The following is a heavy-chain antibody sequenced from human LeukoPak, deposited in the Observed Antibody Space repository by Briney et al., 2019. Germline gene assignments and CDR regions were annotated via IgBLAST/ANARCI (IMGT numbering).Heavy chain of an antibody. CDR3: ARRPYDILTGYEDDAFDI. Sequence: SQTLSLTCAISGDSVSSNSAGWNWIRQSPSRGLEWLGRTYYRSKWYNDDAVSVKSRITINPDTAKNQFSLKLGSVTAADTAVYYCARRPYDILTGYEDDAFDIWGQGTMVTVSS. CDR1: GDSVSSNSAG. CDR2: TYYRSKWYN. V-gene: IGHV6-1*01. J-gene: IGHJ3*02. D-gene: IGHD3-9*01.